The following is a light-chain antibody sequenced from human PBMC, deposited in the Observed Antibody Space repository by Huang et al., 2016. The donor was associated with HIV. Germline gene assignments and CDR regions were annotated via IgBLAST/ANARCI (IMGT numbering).Light chain of an antibody. Sequence: EILMTQSPATLSVSPGKRVTRSCRANRSVSTNLAWYQQRPGQAPRLLIYGSSTRAPGIPARFSGSGSGTDFSLTISSLQSEDFAVYYCHQYNNWLLSFGGGTRVDI. CDR1: RSVSTN. J-gene: IGKJ4*01. V-gene: IGKV3-15*01. CDR3: HQYNNWLLS. CDR2: GSS.